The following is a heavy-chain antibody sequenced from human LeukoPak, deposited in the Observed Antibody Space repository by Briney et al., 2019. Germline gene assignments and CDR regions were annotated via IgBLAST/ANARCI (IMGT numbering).Heavy chain of an antibody. CDR1: GFPFSLYA. CDR3: AKRLYYDSSGYGY. CDR2: ISGSGGST. Sequence: PGGSLRLPCAPWGFPFSLYAMRGARPPPGKGLEWVSTISGSGGSTYYADSVKGRFTISRDNSKNTLYLQMNSLRAEDTAVYYCAKRLYYDSSGYGYWGQGTLVTVSS. J-gene: IGHJ4*02. V-gene: IGHV3-23*01. D-gene: IGHD3-22*01.